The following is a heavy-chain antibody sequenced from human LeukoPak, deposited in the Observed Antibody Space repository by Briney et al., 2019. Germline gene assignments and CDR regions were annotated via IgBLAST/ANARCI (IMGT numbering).Heavy chain of an antibody. V-gene: IGHV3-23*01. CDR1: GFTFSSYA. CDR2: ISGSGGST. J-gene: IGHJ4*02. Sequence: GGSLRLSCAASGFTFSSYAMGWVRQAPGKGLEWVSAISGSGGSTYYADSVKGRFTISRDNSKNTLYLQMNSLRAEDTAVYYCAKDNAGGGGVPGYWGQGTLVTVSS. CDR3: AKDNAGGGGVPGY. D-gene: IGHD3-16*01.